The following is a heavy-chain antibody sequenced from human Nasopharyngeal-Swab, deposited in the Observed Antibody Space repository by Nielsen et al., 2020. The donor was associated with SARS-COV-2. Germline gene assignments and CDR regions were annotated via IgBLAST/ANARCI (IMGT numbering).Heavy chain of an antibody. D-gene: IGHD3-22*01. Sequence: GESLKISCAASGSTFSSYAMHWVRQAPGKRLEWVAVISYDGSNKYYADSVKGRFTISRDNSKNTLYLQMNSLRAEDTAVYYCAREDTMIVTPDYWGQGTLVTVSS. J-gene: IGHJ4*02. V-gene: IGHV3-30-3*01. CDR3: AREDTMIVTPDY. CDR1: GSTFSSYA. CDR2: ISYDGSNK.